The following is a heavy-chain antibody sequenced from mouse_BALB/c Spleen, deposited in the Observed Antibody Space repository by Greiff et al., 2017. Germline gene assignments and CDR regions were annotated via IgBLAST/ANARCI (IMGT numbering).Heavy chain of an antibody. V-gene: IGHV1-54*01. J-gene: IGHJ2*01. Sequence: VQVVESGAELVRPGTSVKVSCKASGYAFTNYLIEWVKQRPGQGLEWIGVINPGSGGTNYNEKFKGKATLTADKSSSTAYMQLSSLTSDDSAVYFCARYGDWFDYWGQGTTLTVSS. D-gene: IGHD1-1*01. CDR2: INPGSGGT. CDR3: ARYGDWFDY. CDR1: GYAFTNYL.